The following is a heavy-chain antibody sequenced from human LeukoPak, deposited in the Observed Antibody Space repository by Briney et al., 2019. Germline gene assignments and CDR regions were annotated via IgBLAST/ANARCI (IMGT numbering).Heavy chain of an antibody. CDR3: ARQLSMITFGGVISLRTFDI. Sequence: SETLSLTCTVSGGSISSSSYYWGWIRQPPGKGLEWIGSIYYSGSTYYSPSLKSRVTISVDTSKNQFSLKLSSVTAADTAVYYCARQLSMITFGGVISLRTFDIWGQGTMVTVSS. J-gene: IGHJ3*02. CDR1: GGSISSSSYY. D-gene: IGHD3-16*02. CDR2: IYYSGST. V-gene: IGHV4-39*01.